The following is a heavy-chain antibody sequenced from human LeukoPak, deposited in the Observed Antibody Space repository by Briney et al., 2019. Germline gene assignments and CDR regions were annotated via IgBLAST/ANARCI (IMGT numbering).Heavy chain of an antibody. Sequence: GGSLRLSCAASGFTFSSYSMNWVRQAPGKGLEWVSSISSSSSYIYYADSVKGRFTISRDNAKNSLYLQMNSLRAEDTAVYYCARFHNDFWSGYYTDFDYWGQGTLVTVSS. CDR2: ISSSSSYI. V-gene: IGHV3-21*04. CDR3: ARFHNDFWSGYYTDFDY. J-gene: IGHJ4*02. CDR1: GFTFSSYS. D-gene: IGHD3-3*01.